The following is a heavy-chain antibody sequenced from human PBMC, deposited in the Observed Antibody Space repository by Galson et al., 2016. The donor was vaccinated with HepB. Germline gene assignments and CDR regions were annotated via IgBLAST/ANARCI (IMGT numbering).Heavy chain of an antibody. D-gene: IGHD3-16*01. CDR3: AKDGWRSSVGYFYYYGLDV. J-gene: IGHJ6*02. CDR2: ISYDGSNK. CDR1: GFTFSSYG. Sequence: SLRLSCAASGFTFSSYGMHWVRQAPGKGLEWLAVISYDGSNKYYADSVKGRFTISRDNSKNTLYLQMNSLRAEDTAVYYCAKDGWRSSVGYFYYYGLDVWGHGTTVTVSS. V-gene: IGHV3-30*18.